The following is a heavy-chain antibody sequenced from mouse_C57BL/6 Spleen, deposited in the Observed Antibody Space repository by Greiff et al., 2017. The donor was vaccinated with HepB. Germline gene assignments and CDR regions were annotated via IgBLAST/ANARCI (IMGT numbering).Heavy chain of an antibody. CDR2: ISYDGSN. V-gene: IGHV3-6*01. CDR1: GYSITSGYY. Sequence: DVKLQESGPGLVKPSQSLSLTCSVTGYSITSGYYWNWIRQFPGNKLEWMGYISYDGSNNYNPSLKNRISITRDTSKNQFFLKLNSVTTEDTATYYCAREAVGAAMDYWGQGTSVTVSS. CDR3: AREAVGAAMDY. J-gene: IGHJ4*01.